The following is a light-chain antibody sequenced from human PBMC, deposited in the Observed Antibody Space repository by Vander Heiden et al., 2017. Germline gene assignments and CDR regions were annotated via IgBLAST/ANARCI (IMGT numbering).Light chain of an antibody. CDR1: QSISSY. J-gene: IGKJ4*01. Sequence: DIQMIQSPSSLSASVGDRVTITCRASQSISSYLNWYQQKPGKAPKLLIYAASSLQSGVPSRFSGSGSGTDFTLTISSLQPEDFATYYCQQSYSLLTFGGGTKVEIK. CDR3: QQSYSLLT. CDR2: AAS. V-gene: IGKV1-39*01.